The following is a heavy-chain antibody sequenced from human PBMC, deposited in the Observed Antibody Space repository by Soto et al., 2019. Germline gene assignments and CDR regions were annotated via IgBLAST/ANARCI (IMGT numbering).Heavy chain of an antibody. D-gene: IGHD3-22*01. CDR3: AADKAYDSSGYYWTLGFDY. J-gene: IGHJ4*02. CDR2: IVVGSGNT. Sequence: GASVKVSCKASGFAFTSSAVQWVRQARGQRLEWIGWIVVGSGNTNYAQKFQERVTITRDMSTSTAYMELSSLRSEDTAVYYCAADKAYDSSGYYWTLGFDYWGQGTLVTVSS. V-gene: IGHV1-58*01. CDR1: GFAFTSSA.